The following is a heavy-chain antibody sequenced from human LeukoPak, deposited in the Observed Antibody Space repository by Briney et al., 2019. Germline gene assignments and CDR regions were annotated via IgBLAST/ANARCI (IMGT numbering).Heavy chain of an antibody. V-gene: IGHV3-23*01. Sequence: GGTLRLSCEASGFNFRDYGMNWVRQAPGKGLEGVSGITASARTTYYADSVKGRFTIYSDNSKNTLSLQMSSLRAEDTAVYYCAKDLDGSGMYGGTDSWGQGTPVTVSS. D-gene: IGHD6-19*01. CDR2: ITASARTT. CDR1: GFNFRDYG. CDR3: AKDLDGSGMYGGTDS. J-gene: IGHJ4*02.